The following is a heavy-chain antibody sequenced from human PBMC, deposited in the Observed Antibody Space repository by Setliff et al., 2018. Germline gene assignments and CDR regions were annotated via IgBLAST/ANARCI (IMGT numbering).Heavy chain of an antibody. J-gene: IGHJ1*01. CDR1: GFTLSSYW. D-gene: IGHD2-15*01. CDR2: INSDGSST. Sequence: PGGSLRLSCAASGFTLSSYWMHWVRQAPGKGLVWVSRINSDGSSTSYADSVRGRFTISRDNAKNTLYLQMNSLRADDTAVYYCARASLGKFGSAVEYFHHWGQGTLVTVSS. CDR3: ARASLGKFGSAVEYFHH. V-gene: IGHV3-74*01.